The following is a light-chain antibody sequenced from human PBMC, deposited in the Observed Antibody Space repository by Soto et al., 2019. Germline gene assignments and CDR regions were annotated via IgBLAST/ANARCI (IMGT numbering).Light chain of an antibody. CDR2: DTN. J-gene: IGLJ2*01. Sequence: QSVLTQPPSVSAAPGQKVTISCSGTSSNIGRNYVSWYQQLPGTAPKLHIYDTNKRPSGIPDRFSGSKSGTSATLGITGLQTGDEADYYCGMWDSSLSAGVFGGGTKLTVL. CDR3: GMWDSSLSAGV. CDR1: SSNIGRNY. V-gene: IGLV1-51*01.